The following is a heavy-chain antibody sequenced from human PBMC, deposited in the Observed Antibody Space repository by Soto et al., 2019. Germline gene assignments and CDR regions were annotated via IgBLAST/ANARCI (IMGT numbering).Heavy chain of an antibody. CDR2: ISGSGGST. J-gene: IGHJ6*02. D-gene: IGHD3-22*01. CDR3: AKDLYYYDSSGYYPGHGMDV. CDR1: GFTFSSYA. V-gene: IGHV3-23*01. Sequence: GGSLRLSCAASGFTFSSYAMSWVRQAPGKGLEWVSAISGSGGSTYYADSVKGRFTISRDNSKNTLYLQMNSLRAEDTAVYYCAKDLYYYDSSGYYPGHGMDVWGQGTTVTVSS.